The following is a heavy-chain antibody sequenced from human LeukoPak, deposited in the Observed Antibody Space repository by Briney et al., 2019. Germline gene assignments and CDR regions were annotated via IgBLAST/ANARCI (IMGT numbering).Heavy chain of an antibody. Sequence: GGSLRLSCAASGFTFSSYAMGWVRQAPGKGLEWVSAISGSGGSTYYADSVKGRFTISRDNSKNTLYLQMNSLRAEDTAVYYCAKDSGYSYGYGGDWGQGTLVTVSS. D-gene: IGHD5-18*01. CDR1: GFTFSSYA. CDR3: AKDSGYSYGYGGD. J-gene: IGHJ4*02. CDR2: ISGSGGST. V-gene: IGHV3-23*01.